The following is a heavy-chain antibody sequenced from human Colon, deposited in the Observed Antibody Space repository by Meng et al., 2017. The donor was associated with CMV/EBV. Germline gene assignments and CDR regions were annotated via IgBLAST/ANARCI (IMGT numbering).Heavy chain of an antibody. CDR3: AKDRSISQLFYDFDS. V-gene: IGHV3-48*03. D-gene: IGHD2/OR15-2a*01. Sequence: GESLKISCAGSEFSFNDYEMNWVRQAPGGGLEWISYISGSGSLIYYADSVRGRFTISRDNAKNSLSLEMNSLRPEDTGLYYCAKDRSISQLFYDFDSWGQGTLVTVSS. J-gene: IGHJ4*02. CDR1: EFSFNDYE. CDR2: ISGSGSLI.